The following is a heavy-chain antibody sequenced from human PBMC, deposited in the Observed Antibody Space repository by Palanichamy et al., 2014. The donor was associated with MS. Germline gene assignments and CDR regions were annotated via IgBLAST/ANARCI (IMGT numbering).Heavy chain of an antibody. D-gene: IGHD5-18*01. V-gene: IGHV3-7*01. Sequence: EVQLVESGGGLVQPGGSLRLSCAASGVSFSSYWMSWVRQAPGKGLEWVANIKQDGSEKYYVDSVKGRFTISRDNAKSSLYLQMNSLRAEDTAVYYCAVPFPGYNYGSAYWGQGTLVFVSS. CDR2: IKQDGSEK. CDR1: GVSFSSYW. J-gene: IGHJ4*02. CDR3: AVPFPGYNYGSAY.